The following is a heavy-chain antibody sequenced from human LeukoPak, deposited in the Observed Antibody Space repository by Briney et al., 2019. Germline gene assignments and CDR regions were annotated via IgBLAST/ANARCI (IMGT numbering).Heavy chain of an antibody. CDR1: GGSISSYY. CDR2: IYYSGST. J-gene: IGHJ4*02. Sequence: SETLSLTCTVSGGSISSYYWSWIRQPPGKGLEWIGYIYYSGSTNYNPSLKSRVTISVDTSKNQSSLKLSSVTAADTAVYYCARDMGYSSSWYLGYWGQGTLVTVSS. D-gene: IGHD6-13*01. CDR3: ARDMGYSSSWYLGY. V-gene: IGHV4-59*01.